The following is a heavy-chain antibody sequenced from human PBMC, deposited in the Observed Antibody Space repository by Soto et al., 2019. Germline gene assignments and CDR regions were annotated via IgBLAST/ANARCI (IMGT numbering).Heavy chain of an antibody. J-gene: IGHJ4*02. D-gene: IGHD1-26*01. Sequence: GASVKVSCKASGYTFTSYAMHWVRQAPGQRLEWMGIINPSNGNTRYAQKFQGRVTMTRDTSTSTVYMELSSLRSEDTAVYYCARPLRYGGSYYYPYWGQGTLVTVSS. V-gene: IGHV1-3*01. CDR2: INPSNGNT. CDR3: ARPLRYGGSYYYPY. CDR1: GYTFTSYA.